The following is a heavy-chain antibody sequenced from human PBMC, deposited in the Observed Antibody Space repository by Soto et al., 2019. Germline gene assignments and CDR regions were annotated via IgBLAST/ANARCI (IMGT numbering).Heavy chain of an antibody. CDR1: GFTFSSYA. D-gene: IGHD6-13*01. Sequence: GGSLRLSCAGSGFTFSSYAMSWVRQAPGEGLEWVSAVSRSGGSTYYADSVKGRFTISRDNSKNTLYLQMNSLRAEDTAVYYCAKGVYSSTSRGWFDPWGQGTLVTVSS. CDR2: VSRSGGST. J-gene: IGHJ5*02. V-gene: IGHV3-23*01. CDR3: AKGVYSSTSRGWFDP.